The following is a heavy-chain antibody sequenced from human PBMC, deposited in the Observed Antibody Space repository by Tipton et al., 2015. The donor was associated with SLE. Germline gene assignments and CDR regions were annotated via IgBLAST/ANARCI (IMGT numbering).Heavy chain of an antibody. CDR2: IKSKTDGGTT. Sequence: SLRLSCAASGFTFSNAWMSWVRQAPGKGLEWVGRIKSKTDGGTTDYAAPVKGRFTISRDNAKNSLYLQMNSLRAEDTAVYYCARRPSPFDYWGQGTLVTVSS. CDR3: ARRPSPFDY. CDR1: GFTFSNAW. V-gene: IGHV3-15*01. J-gene: IGHJ4*02.